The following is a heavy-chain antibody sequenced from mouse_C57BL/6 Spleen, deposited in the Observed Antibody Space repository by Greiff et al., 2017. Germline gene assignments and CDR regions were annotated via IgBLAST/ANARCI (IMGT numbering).Heavy chain of an antibody. D-gene: IGHD1-3*01. V-gene: IGHV1-54*01. CDR3: ARSGGKGAWFAY. J-gene: IGHJ3*01. CDR1: GYAFTNYL. CDR2: INPGSGGT. Sequence: QVQLQQSGAELVRPGTSVKVSCKASGYAFTNYLIEWVKQRPGQGLEWIGVINPGSGGTNYNEKFKGKATLTADKSSSTAYMQLSSLTSEDSAVYYCARSGGKGAWFAYWGQGTLVTVSA.